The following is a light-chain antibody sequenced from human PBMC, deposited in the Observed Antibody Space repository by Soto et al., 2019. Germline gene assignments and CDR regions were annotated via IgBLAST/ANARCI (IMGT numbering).Light chain of an antibody. V-gene: IGKV3-11*01. CDR1: QSINTY. CDR3: QQYDSWPLT. Sequence: ENVLTQSPATLSLSPGEGATLSCRASQSINTYLAWYQQKPGQAPRLLIYDASKRATGIPARFSGSGSGTNFTLTISSLEPEDFAVYYCQQYDSWPLTFGGGTKVDI. J-gene: IGKJ4*01. CDR2: DAS.